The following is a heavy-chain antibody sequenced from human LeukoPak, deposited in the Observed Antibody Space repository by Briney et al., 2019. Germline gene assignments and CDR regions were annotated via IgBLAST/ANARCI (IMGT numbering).Heavy chain of an antibody. CDR1: GYTFTSYY. D-gene: IGHD6-13*01. J-gene: IGHJ3*02. Sequence: GASVKVSCKASGYTFTSYYMHGVRQAPGQGREWMGIINPTTGDTTYAQKFQGSLTMTRDMSTSTVYMELSSLTSEDTAVFYCARYGFSTVWQGGWHAFDIWGQGTVVTVSS. CDR2: INPTTGDT. CDR3: ARYGFSTVWQGGWHAFDI. V-gene: IGHV1-46*01.